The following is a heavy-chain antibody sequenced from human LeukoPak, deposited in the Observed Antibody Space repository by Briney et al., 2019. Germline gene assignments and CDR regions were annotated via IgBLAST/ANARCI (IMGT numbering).Heavy chain of an antibody. CDR2: ISYDGSNK. Sequence: GGSLRLSCAASGFTFSSYGMHWVRQAPGKGLEWVAVISYDGSNKYYADSVKGRFTISRDNSKNMLYLQMNSLRAEDTAVYYCATQGPRQWLANYYYYYGMDVWGQGTTVTVSS. V-gene: IGHV3-30*03. D-gene: IGHD6-19*01. CDR3: ATQGPRQWLANYYYYYGMDV. J-gene: IGHJ6*02. CDR1: GFTFSSYG.